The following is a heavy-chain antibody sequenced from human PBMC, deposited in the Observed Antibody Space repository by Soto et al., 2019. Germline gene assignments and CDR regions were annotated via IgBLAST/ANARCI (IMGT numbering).Heavy chain of an antibody. CDR2: IIPISGTT. D-gene: IGHD2-15*01. V-gene: IGHV1-69*13. CDR3: ARGYCSGGNCYSGMDV. CDR1: GGTFSTHA. Sequence: SVKVSCKASGGTFSTHAIIWVRQAPGHGLEWMGGIIPISGTTYYTQKFQGRVTITADEPTSTAFMELSSLKSDDTAVFYCARGYCSGGNCYSGMDVWGQGTMVTVSS. J-gene: IGHJ6*02.